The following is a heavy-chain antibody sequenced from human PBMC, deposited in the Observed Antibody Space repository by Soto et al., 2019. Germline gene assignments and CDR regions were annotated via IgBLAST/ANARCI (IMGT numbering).Heavy chain of an antibody. V-gene: IGHV4-4*07. J-gene: IGHJ3*02. CDR3: ARDPPSGYYNLHDDFDI. Sequence: SGTLSLTCTVSGGSISSYYWSWIRQPAGKGLEWIGRIYTSGSTNYNPSLKSRVTMSVDTSKNQFSLKLSSVTAADTAVYYCARDPPSGYYNLHDDFDIWGQGTMVTVSS. D-gene: IGHD3-3*01. CDR1: GGSISSYY. CDR2: IYTSGST.